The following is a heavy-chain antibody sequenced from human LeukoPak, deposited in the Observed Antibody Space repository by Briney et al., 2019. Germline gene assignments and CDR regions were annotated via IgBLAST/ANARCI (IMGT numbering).Heavy chain of an antibody. J-gene: IGHJ4*02. CDR1: GYTFTSYG. D-gene: IGHD3-3*01. V-gene: IGHV1-3*01. CDR2: INAGNGNT. CDR3: ARDTGGPSITIPEDY. Sequence: ASVKVSCKASGYTFTSYGISWVRQAPGQRLEWMGWINAGNGNTKYSQKFQGRVTITRDTSASTAYMELSSLRSEDTAVYYCARDTGGPSITIPEDYWGQGTLVTVSS.